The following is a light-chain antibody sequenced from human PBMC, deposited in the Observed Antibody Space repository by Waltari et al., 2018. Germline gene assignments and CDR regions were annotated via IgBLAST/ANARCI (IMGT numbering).Light chain of an antibody. V-gene: IGKV1-9*01. CDR2: GAS. CDR1: QGIRSH. CDR3: QQLNSYPLT. J-gene: IGKJ4*01. Sequence: DIQLTQSPSFLSASVGDRFTIACRASQGIRSHSVWYQQKPGKAPKLLIYGASTLQSGVPSRFSGSGSATEFTLTISSLQPEDFATYYCQQLNSYPLTFGGGTKVEIK.